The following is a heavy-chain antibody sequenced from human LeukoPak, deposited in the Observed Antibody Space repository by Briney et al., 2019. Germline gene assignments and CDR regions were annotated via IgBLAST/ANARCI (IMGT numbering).Heavy chain of an antibody. CDR3: AKDSNWNDDRDY. CDR1: GFTFSSYA. J-gene: IGHJ4*02. V-gene: IGHV3-23*01. Sequence: GGSLRLSCAASGFTFSSYAMSWVRQAPGKGLEWVSAISGSGGSTYYADSVKGWFTISRDNTKNTLYLQMNSLRAEDTAVYYCAKDSNWNDDRDYWGQGTLVTVSS. D-gene: IGHD1-20*01. CDR2: ISGSGGST.